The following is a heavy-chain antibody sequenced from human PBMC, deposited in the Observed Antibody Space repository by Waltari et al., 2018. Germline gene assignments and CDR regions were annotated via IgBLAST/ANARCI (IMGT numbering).Heavy chain of an antibody. D-gene: IGHD2-15*01. CDR3: AAPGGNDLEYLQR. V-gene: IGHV3-74*01. CDR2: INSEGSST. J-gene: IGHJ1*01. CDR1: GITFNTHW. Sequence: EVQLVEPGGGLVQPGGSLRLSWAASGITFNTHWMHWVRQAPGKGLVWVSRINSEGSSTSYADSVKGRFTISRDNAKNTLYLEMKSLRAEDTAVYYCAAPGGNDLEYLQRWGQGTLVTVSS.